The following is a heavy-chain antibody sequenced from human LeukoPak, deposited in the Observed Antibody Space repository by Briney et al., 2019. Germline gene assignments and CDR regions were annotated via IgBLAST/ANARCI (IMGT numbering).Heavy chain of an antibody. CDR2: LKSRTDGGTT. V-gene: IGHV3-15*01. CDR3: TTFTATPHS. D-gene: IGHD2-21*02. J-gene: IGHJ4*02. CDR1: GFTFSDAW. Sequence: GGSLRLSCAASGFTFSDAWMSWVRQAPGKGLEWVGRLKSRTDGGTTDYAAPVKGRFTISRDDSKNTVYLQMNSLKTEDTAVYYCTTFTATPHSWGQGTLVTVSA.